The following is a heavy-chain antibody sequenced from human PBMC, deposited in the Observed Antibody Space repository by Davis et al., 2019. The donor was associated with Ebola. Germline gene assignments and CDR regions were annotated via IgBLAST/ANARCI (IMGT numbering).Heavy chain of an antibody. CDR2: FSSSSSTI. V-gene: IGHV3-48*01. CDR3: AKDYDDGWYGLPSYFDP. J-gene: IGHJ5*02. CDR1: GFTFSSYS. D-gene: IGHD6-19*01. Sequence: GESLKISCAASGFTFSSYSMNWVRQAPGKGLEWVSYFSSSSSTIYYADSVKGRFTISRDNSKDTVYLQMNSLRPEDTAVYYCAKDYDDGWYGLPSYFDPWGQGSLVIVSS.